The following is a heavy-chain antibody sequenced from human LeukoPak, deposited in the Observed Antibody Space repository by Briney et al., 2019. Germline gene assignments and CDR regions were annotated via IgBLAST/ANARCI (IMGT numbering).Heavy chain of an antibody. CDR1: GYSFTSYW. D-gene: IGHD5-12*01. Sequence: GESLKISCKGSGYSFTSYWIGWVRQMPGKGLEWMGIIYPGDSDTRYSPSFQGQVTISADKSISTAYLQWSSLKASDTAMYYCARQWWLPTYPALDAFDIWGQGTMVTVSS. CDR2: IYPGDSDT. V-gene: IGHV5-51*01. J-gene: IGHJ3*02. CDR3: ARQWWLPTYPALDAFDI.